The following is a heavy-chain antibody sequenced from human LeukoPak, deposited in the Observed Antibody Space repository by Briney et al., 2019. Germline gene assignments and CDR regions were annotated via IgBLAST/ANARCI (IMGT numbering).Heavy chain of an antibody. CDR3: ARAPVYCSSTSCYPDAFDI. V-gene: IGHV4-30-2*01. Sequence: SETLSLTCTVSGGSISSGDYYWSWIRQPPGKGLEWIGYIYHSGSTYYNPSLKSRVTISVDRSKNQFSLKLSSVTAADTAVYYCARAPVYCSSTSCYPDAFDIWGQGTMVTVSS. CDR2: IYHSGST. CDR1: GGSISSGDYY. D-gene: IGHD2-2*01. J-gene: IGHJ3*02.